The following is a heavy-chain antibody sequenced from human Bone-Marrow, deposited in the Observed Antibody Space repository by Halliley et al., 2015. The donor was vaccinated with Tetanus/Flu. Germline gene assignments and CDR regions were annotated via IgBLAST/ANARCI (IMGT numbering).Heavy chain of an antibody. CDR3: ARASIMFTLGGETPRLTDAFEI. J-gene: IGHJ3*02. D-gene: IGHD3-16*01. V-gene: IGHV5-51*03. CDR2: IYPGDSDT. CDR1: GYTFSSYW. Sequence: QLVQSGAEVKKPGESLKISCKGSGYTFSSYWIGWVRQMPGEGLEWMGVIYPGDSDTRYGPSFEGQVTMSADKSISTAYLQWSSLKASDPAMYYCARASIMFTLGGETPRLTDAFEIWGQGTVVPSLQ.